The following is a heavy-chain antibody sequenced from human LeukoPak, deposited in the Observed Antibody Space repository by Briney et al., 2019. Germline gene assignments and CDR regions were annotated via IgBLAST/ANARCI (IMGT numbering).Heavy chain of an antibody. V-gene: IGHV3-15*01. J-gene: IGHJ4*02. CDR1: GFTFSNYW. CDR2: IKSKTDGGTT. CDR3: TTDDWFGEGGDY. D-gene: IGHD3-10*01. Sequence: GGSLRLSCEGSGFTFSNYWMGWVRQAPGKGLEWVGRIKSKTDGGTTDYAAPVKGRFTISRDDSKNTLYLQMNSLKTEDTAVYYCTTDDWFGEGGDYWGQGTLVTVSS.